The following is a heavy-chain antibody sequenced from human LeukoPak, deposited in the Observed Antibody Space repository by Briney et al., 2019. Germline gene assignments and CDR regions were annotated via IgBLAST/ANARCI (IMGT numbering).Heavy chain of an antibody. Sequence: ASVKVSCKASGGTFSSYAISWVPQAPGQGLEWMGGITPIFGTANYAQKFQGRVTITADESTSTAYMELSSLRSEDTAMYYSAGDSEVRGLNLLWYWGQGTLVTVSS. J-gene: IGHJ4*02. D-gene: IGHD3-10*01. CDR2: ITPIFGTA. CDR3: AGDSEVRGLNLLWY. CDR1: GGTFSSYA. V-gene: IGHV1-69*13.